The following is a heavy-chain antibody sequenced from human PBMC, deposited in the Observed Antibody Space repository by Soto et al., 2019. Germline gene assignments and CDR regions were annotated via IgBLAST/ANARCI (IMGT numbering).Heavy chain of an antibody. CDR3: ARGNYYGSGSPDY. V-gene: IGHV4-30-4*01. Sequence: SETLSLTCTVSGGCISSGDYYWSWIRQPPGKGLEWIGYIYYSGSTYYNPSLKSRVTISVDTSKNQFSLKLSSVTAADTAVYYCARGNYYGSGSPDYWGQGTLVTVSS. CDR1: GGCISSGDYY. CDR2: IYYSGST. D-gene: IGHD3-10*01. J-gene: IGHJ4*02.